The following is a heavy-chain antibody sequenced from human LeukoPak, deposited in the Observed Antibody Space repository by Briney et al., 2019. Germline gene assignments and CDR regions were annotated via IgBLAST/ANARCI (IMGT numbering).Heavy chain of an antibody. D-gene: IGHD4-17*01. J-gene: IGHJ5*02. CDR1: GYSISSGYY. CDR3: ARGRNYGDAYNWFDP. Sequence: SETLSPTCSVSGYSISSGYYWGWIRQPPGKGLEWIGSIYHSGTSYYNPSLKSRVTISVGTSKNQFSLKLSSVTAADTAVYYCARGRNYGDAYNWFDPWGQGTLVTVSS. CDR2: IYHSGTS. V-gene: IGHV4-38-2*02.